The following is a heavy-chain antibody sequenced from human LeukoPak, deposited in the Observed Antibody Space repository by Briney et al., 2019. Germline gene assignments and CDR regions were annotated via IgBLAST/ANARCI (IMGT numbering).Heavy chain of an antibody. CDR3: ARDLGSGYDYFDY. CDR1: GYTFTDYY. CDR2: ISPSSGGT. Sequence: ASVKVSCKASGYTFTDYYIHWVRQAPGQGLEWMGWISPSSGGTNYAQNFQGRVTMTRDTSISTAYMELSRLRSDDTAVYYCARDLGSGYDYFDYWGQGTLVTVSS. V-gene: IGHV1-2*02. D-gene: IGHD5-12*01. J-gene: IGHJ4*02.